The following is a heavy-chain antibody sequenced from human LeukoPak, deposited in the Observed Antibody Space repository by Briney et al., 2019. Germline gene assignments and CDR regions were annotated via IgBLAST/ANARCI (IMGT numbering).Heavy chain of an antibody. V-gene: IGHV3-7*01. CDR1: GFTLSRYW. CDR3: ARGGNLEN. CDR2: INEDGGER. Sequence: PGGSLRLSCAASGFTLSRYWMSWVRQAPGKGLEWVANINEDGGERHYVDTVKGRFTISRDNAKNSLYLQMNSLRAGDAAVYYCARGGNLENWGRGTLVTVSS. J-gene: IGHJ4*02. D-gene: IGHD1-14*01.